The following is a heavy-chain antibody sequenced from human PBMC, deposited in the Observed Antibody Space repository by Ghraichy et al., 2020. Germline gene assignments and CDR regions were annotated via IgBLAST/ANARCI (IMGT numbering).Heavy chain of an antibody. D-gene: IGHD3-22*01. CDR3: ARAIHYYDSSGYTNLYFDY. CDR2: IIPIFGTA. CDR1: GGTFSSYA. Sequence: SVKVSCKASGGTFSSYAISWVRQAPGQGLEWMGGIIPIFGTANYAQKFRGRVTITADESTSTAYMELSSLRSEETAVYYCARAIHYYDSSGYTNLYFDYWGQGTLVTVSS. V-gene: IGHV1-69*13. J-gene: IGHJ4*02.